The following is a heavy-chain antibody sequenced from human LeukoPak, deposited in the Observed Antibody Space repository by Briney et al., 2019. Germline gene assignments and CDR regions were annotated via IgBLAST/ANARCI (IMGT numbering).Heavy chain of an antibody. CDR3: ARDVSGGNFDN. CDR2: INQDGSEK. D-gene: IGHD6-19*01. V-gene: IGHV3-7*01. J-gene: IGHJ4*02. CDR1: GFTFSSYG. Sequence: GGSLRLSCAASGFTFSSYGMHWVRQAPGKGLEWVANINQDGSEKYYVDSVKGRFTISRDNTKNSLYLQMNSLRAEDTAVYYCARDVSGGNFDNWGQGTLATVSS.